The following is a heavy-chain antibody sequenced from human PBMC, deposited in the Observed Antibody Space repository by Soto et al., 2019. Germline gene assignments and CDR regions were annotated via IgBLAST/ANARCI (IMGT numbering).Heavy chain of an antibody. J-gene: IGHJ5*02. Sequence: SETLSLTCAFYGGSFSRYNWSWIRQPPGKGLEWIGEINLSGSTNYNPSLKRQVTISLDTSKNQFSLKLSSVTAADTAVYFCARGLKIDQLIWPTNWFDPWGQGTLVTVSS. V-gene: IGHV4-34*01. CDR3: ARGLKIDQLIWPTNWFDP. D-gene: IGHD2-2*01. CDR1: GGSFSRYN. CDR2: INLSGST.